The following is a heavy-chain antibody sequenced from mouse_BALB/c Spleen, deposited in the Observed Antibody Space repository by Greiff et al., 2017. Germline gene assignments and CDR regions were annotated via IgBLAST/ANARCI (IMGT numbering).Heavy chain of an antibody. CDR2: ISSGSSTI. CDR1: GFTFSSFG. V-gene: IGHV5-17*02. CDR3: ARNRYDGYYYAMDY. Sequence: EVNLVESGGGLVQPGGSRKLSCAASGFTFSSFGMHWVRQAPEKGLEWVAYISSGSSTIYYADTVKGRFTISRDNPKNTLFLQMTSLRSEDTAMYYCARNRYDGYYYAMDYWGQGTSVTVSS. D-gene: IGHD2-14*01. J-gene: IGHJ4*01.